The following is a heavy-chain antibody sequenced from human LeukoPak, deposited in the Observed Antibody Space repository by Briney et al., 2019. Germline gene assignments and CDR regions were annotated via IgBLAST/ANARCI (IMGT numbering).Heavy chain of an antibody. CDR2: ISWNSGSI. Sequence: PGRSLRLSYAASGFTFDDYAMHWVRQAPGKGLEWVSGISWNSGSIGYADSVKGRFTISRDNAKNSLYLQMNSLRAEDTALYYCAKATTVTLRSVFFDYWGQGTLVTVSS. J-gene: IGHJ4*02. D-gene: IGHD4-17*01. V-gene: IGHV3-9*01. CDR1: GFTFDDYA. CDR3: AKATTVTLRSVFFDY.